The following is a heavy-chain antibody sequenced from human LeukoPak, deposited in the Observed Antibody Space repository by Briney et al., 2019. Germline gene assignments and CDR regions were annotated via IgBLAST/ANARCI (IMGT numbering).Heavy chain of an antibody. D-gene: IGHD5-12*01. CDR1: GFTFSSYA. Sequence: GGSLRLSCAASGFTFSSYAMSWVRQAPGKGLEWVSAISGSGGSTYYADSVKGRFTISRDNSKNTLYLQMNSLRAEDTAVYYCAKSAKRRLRSDADAFDIWGQGTMVTVSS. CDR2: ISGSGGST. J-gene: IGHJ3*02. V-gene: IGHV3-23*01. CDR3: AKSAKRRLRSDADAFDI.